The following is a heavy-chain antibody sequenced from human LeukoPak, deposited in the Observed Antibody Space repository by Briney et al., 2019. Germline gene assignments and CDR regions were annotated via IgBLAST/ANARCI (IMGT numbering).Heavy chain of an antibody. CDR3: AKTATRSIQVWDN. J-gene: IGHJ4*02. D-gene: IGHD3-16*01. Sequence: PGGSLRLSCAASGFTFSSYSMNWVRQAPGKGLEWVSSISSSSSYIYYADSVKGRFTISRDNSKSTLYLQMSSLRAEDSAVYFCAKTATRSIQVWDNWGQGTLVTVSS. CDR2: ISSSSSYI. V-gene: IGHV3-21*01. CDR1: GFTFSSYS.